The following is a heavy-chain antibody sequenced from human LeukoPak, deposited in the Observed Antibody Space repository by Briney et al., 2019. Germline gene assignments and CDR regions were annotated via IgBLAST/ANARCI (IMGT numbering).Heavy chain of an antibody. Sequence: SVKVSCKASGGTFISYAISWVRQAPGQGLEWMGRIIPIFGTANYAQKFQGRVTITTHESTSTAYMELSSVRSEDKAVYYCARGYSRHYFDYWGQGTLVTVSS. V-gene: IGHV1-69*05. CDR2: IIPIFGTA. CDR1: GGTFISYA. D-gene: IGHD5-12*01. CDR3: ARGYSRHYFDY. J-gene: IGHJ4*02.